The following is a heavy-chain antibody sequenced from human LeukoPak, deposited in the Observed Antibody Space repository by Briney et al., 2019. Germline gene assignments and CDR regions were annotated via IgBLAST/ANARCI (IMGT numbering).Heavy chain of an antibody. CDR1: GFTFSSYG. CDR2: MSNDGSKE. D-gene: IGHD7-27*01. Sequence: GKSLRLSCAAFGFTFSSYGLHWVRQAPGKGLEWVTFMSNDGSKEYYADSVKGRFTISRDNSKNTLYLQMNSLTTEDTAVYYCARGPDYALTGDYWGQGTLVTVSS. V-gene: IGHV3-30*03. CDR3: ARGPDYALTGDY. J-gene: IGHJ4*02.